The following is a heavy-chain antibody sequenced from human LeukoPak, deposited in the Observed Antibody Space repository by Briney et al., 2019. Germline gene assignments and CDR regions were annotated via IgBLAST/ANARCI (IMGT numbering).Heavy chain of an antibody. Sequence: PGGSLRLPCAASGFTFSSYGMHWVRQAPGKGLEWVAFIRYDGSNKYYADSVKGRFTISRDNSKNTLYLQMNSLRAEDTAVYYCAKDLRAAITGTTPDYWGQGTLVTVSS. CDR2: IRYDGSNK. CDR1: GFTFSSYG. J-gene: IGHJ4*02. CDR3: AKDLRAAITGTTPDY. V-gene: IGHV3-30*02. D-gene: IGHD1-14*01.